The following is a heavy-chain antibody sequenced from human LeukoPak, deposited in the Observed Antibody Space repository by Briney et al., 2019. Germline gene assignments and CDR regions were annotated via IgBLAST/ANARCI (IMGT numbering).Heavy chain of an antibody. CDR3: AKELLAGSKSNFDS. CDR1: GFTFSSYW. J-gene: IGHJ4*02. V-gene: IGHV3-74*01. D-gene: IGHD2-21*01. Sequence: GGSLRLSCAASGFTFSSYWMHWVRQDPGRGLVWVSRINTDGSATSYADSVKGRFTISRDTTKNTLYLQMNSLRADDTAVYYCAKELLAGSKSNFDSWGQGTLVTVSS. CDR2: INTDGSAT.